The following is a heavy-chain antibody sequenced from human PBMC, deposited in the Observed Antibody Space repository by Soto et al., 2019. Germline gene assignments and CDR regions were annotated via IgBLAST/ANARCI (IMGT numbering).Heavy chain of an antibody. J-gene: IGHJ4*02. CDR2: IYYTGNS. CDR1: NGSISTNGHY. CDR3: AREQWGFDS. D-gene: IGHD6-19*01. Sequence: QVQLQESGPELVKSSQTLSLTCTVSNGSISTNGHYWTWIRQRPGKGLEWIAYIYYTGNSYYNPSLKIRLTISIDTSKNQFSLTLRSVTAADTADYYCAREQWGFDSWGQGTLVTVSS. V-gene: IGHV4-31*03.